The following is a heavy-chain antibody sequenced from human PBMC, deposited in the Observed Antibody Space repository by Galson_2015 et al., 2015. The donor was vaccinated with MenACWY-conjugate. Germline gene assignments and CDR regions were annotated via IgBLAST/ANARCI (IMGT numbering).Heavy chain of an antibody. D-gene: IGHD4-17*01. CDR3: ARGPRYGAFDI. Sequence: SLRLSCAASGFTFSRYGMHWVRQAPGKGLEWVAVIWFDGSKNFYADSVKGRFTISRDNSKSALYLQMDSLRAEDTAVYYCARGPRYGAFDIWGQGTMVTVSS. V-gene: IGHV3-33*01. CDR2: IWFDGSKN. CDR1: GFTFSRYG. J-gene: IGHJ3*02.